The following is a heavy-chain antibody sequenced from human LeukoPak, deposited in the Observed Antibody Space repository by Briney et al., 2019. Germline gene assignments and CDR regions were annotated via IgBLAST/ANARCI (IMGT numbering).Heavy chain of an antibody. Sequence: GGSLRLSCAASGFTFSSYAMSWVRQAPGKGLEWVTAISRRGDRTYYADSLQGRFSIARDNSNNTVSLQMNSLTTEDTAVYYCARRPVWTGYFTGFFDYWGPGTVVTVSS. V-gene: IGHV3-23*01. CDR1: GFTFSSYA. D-gene: IGHD3/OR15-3a*01. CDR2: ISRRGDRT. J-gene: IGHJ4*02. CDR3: ARRPVWTGYFTGFFDY.